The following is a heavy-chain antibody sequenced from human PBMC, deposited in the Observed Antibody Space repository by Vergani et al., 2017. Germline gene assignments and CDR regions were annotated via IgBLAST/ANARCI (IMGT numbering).Heavy chain of an antibody. CDR3: ARAAAGNYYYYGMDV. CDR1: GGTFSSYT. J-gene: IGHJ6*02. V-gene: IGHV1-69*02. CDR2: IIPIRGIA. Sequence: QVQLVQSGAEVKKPGSSVKVSCKASGGTFSSYTISWVRQAPGQGLEWMGRIIPIRGIANYAQKFQGRVTITADKYTSTAYIELSSLRSEDTAVYYCARAAAGNYYYYGMDVWSQGTTVTVSS. D-gene: IGHD6-13*01.